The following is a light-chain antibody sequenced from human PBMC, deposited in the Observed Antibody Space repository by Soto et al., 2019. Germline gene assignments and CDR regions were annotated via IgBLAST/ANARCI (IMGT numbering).Light chain of an antibody. V-gene: IGKV1-12*01. CDR1: QDISTW. CDR3: QQYNNWPPIT. Sequence: DIQMTQSPSSVSASVGDTVTLTCRASQDISTWVAWYQQKPGKAPKLLIFAASTLQSGVPSRFSGSGSGTEFTLTISSLQSEDFAVYYCQQYNNWPPITFGQGTRLEIK. J-gene: IGKJ5*01. CDR2: AAS.